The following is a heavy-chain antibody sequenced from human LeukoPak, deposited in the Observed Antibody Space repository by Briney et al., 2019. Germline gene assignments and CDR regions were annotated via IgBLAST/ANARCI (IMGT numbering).Heavy chain of an antibody. CDR3: ARDYDILTGYYPFDP. J-gene: IGHJ5*02. CDR1: GGSINNYY. V-gene: IGHV4-59*01. Sequence: SETLSLTCTVSGGSINNYYWSWIRQPPGKGLEWIGYIYYSGSTNYNPSLKSRVTISVDTSKNQFSLKLSSVTAADTAVYYCARDYDILTGYYPFDPWGQGTLVTVSS. D-gene: IGHD3-9*01. CDR2: IYYSGST.